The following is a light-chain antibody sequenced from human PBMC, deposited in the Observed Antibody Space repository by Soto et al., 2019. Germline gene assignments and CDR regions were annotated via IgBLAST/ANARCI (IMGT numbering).Light chain of an antibody. CDR3: GTWDSSLSVAV. CDR2: DNT. Sequence: QSVLTQPPSVSAAPGQKVTISCSGSSSNVGNNYVSWYQQVPGTAPKLLIYDNTKRPSGIPDRFSGSRSGTSATLGITGLQTGDEADYYCGTWDSSLSVAVFGGGTKVTVL. V-gene: IGLV1-51*01. J-gene: IGLJ3*02. CDR1: SSNVGNNY.